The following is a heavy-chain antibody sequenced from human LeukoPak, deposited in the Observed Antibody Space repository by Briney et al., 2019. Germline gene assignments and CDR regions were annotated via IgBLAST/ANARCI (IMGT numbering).Heavy chain of an antibody. CDR3: ARDNDISRGFYYAMDV. V-gene: IGHV4-59*01. J-gene: IGHJ6*02. CDR1: GDSISTYY. CDR2: IYYGGNT. D-gene: IGHD3-9*01. Sequence: SGTLSLTCTVSGDSISTYYWSWVRQPPGKGLEGIGYIYYGGNTTYNPSLKTRVIISVDTSNNQFSLKLSSVTAVDTAVYYCARDNDISRGFYYAMDVWGQGTTVIVSS.